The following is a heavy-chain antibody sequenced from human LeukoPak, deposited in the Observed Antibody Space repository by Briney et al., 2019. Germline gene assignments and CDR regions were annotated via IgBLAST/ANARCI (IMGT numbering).Heavy chain of an antibody. D-gene: IGHD6-25*01. CDR1: GFTFSSYA. J-gene: IGHJ6*03. CDR3: AGSLGYSSGWPIYYYYYYMDV. V-gene: IGHV3-23*01. CDR2: ISGSGGST. Sequence: GGSLRLSCAASGFTFSSYAMSWVRQAPGKGLEWVSAISGSGGSTYYADSVKGRFTISRDNSKSTLYLQMNSLRAEDTAVYYCAGSLGYSSGWPIYYYYYYMDVWGKGATVTVSS.